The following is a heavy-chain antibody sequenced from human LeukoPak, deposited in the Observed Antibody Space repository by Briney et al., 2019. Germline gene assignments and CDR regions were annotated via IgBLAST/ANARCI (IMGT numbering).Heavy chain of an antibody. CDR3: ARGPMGYCSSTSCYTSWFDP. CDR2: INHSGST. J-gene: IGHJ5*02. V-gene: IGHV4-34*01. D-gene: IGHD2-2*02. CDR1: GGSFSGYY. Sequence: SETLSLTCAVYGGSFSGYYWSWIRQPPGKGLEWIGEINHSGSTNYNPSLKSRVTISVDTSKNQFSLKLSSVTAADTAVYYCARGPMGYCSSTSCYTSWFDPWGQGTLVTVSS.